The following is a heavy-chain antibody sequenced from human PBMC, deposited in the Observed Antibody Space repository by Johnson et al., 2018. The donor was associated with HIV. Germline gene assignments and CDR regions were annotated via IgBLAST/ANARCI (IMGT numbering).Heavy chain of an antibody. D-gene: IGHD3-10*01. CDR1: GFTFSDYY. CDR3: ARDRRYYGSGSYGGAFDI. CDR2: ISSSGSTI. J-gene: IGHJ3*02. Sequence: QVQLVESGGGVVQPGRSLRLSCAASGFTFSDYYMSWIRQAPGKGLEWVSYISSSGSTIYYADSVKGRFTISRDNAKNSLYLQMNSLRAEDTALYYCARDRRYYGSGSYGGAFDIWGQGTVVTVSS. V-gene: IGHV3-11*01.